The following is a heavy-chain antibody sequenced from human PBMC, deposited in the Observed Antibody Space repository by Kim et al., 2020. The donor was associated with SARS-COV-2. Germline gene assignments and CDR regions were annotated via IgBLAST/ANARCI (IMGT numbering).Heavy chain of an antibody. D-gene: IGHD6-13*01. V-gene: IGHV3-21*01. Sequence: GGSLRLSCAASGFTFSSYSMNWVRQAPGKGLEWVSSISSSSSYIYYADSVKGRFTISRDNAKNSLYLQMNSLRAEDTAVYYCARCIAAAGGIDYWGQGTLVTVSS. J-gene: IGHJ4*02. CDR3: ARCIAAAGGIDY. CDR1: GFTFSSYS. CDR2: ISSSSSYI.